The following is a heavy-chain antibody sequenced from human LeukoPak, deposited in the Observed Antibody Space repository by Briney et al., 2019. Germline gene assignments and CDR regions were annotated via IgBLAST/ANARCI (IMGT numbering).Heavy chain of an antibody. D-gene: IGHD3-3*01. CDR3: ARDTMKYYDFWSGYYSGPSHPPSWFDP. CDR2: IIPIFGTA. Sequence: ASVKVSCKASGGTFSSYAISWVRQAPGQGLEWMGGIIPIFGTANYAQKFQGRVTITADESTSTAYMELSSLRSEDTAVYYCARDTMKYYDFWSGYYSGPSHPPSWFDPWGQGTLVTVSS. V-gene: IGHV1-69*13. J-gene: IGHJ5*02. CDR1: GGTFSSYA.